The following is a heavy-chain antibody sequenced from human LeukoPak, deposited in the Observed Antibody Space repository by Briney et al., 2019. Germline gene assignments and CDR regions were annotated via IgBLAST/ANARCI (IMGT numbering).Heavy chain of an antibody. CDR1: GFTFSRYW. Sequence: PGGSLRLSCAASGFTFSRYWMSWVRQAPGKGLEWVANIKEDGSEKYYGDSVKGRFTISRDNAKNSLYLQMNSLRAEDTAVYYCARVRYNLFDYWGQGTLVTVSS. CDR2: IKEDGSEK. D-gene: IGHD1-1*01. V-gene: IGHV3-7*01. CDR3: ARVRYNLFDY. J-gene: IGHJ4*02.